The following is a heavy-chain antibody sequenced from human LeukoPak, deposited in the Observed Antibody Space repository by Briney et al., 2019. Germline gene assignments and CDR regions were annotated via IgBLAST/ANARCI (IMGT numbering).Heavy chain of an antibody. D-gene: IGHD3-3*01. V-gene: IGHV4-4*07. CDR1: GGSISSYF. CDR2: IYTSGST. CDR3: ARDRFGDLNYFDY. Sequence: SETLSLTCTVSGGSISSYFWSWIQQPAGKGLEWIGRIYTSGSTNYNPSLKSRVTISADKSTNQFSLKLSSVTAADTAVYYCARDRFGDLNYFDYWGQGTLVTVSS. J-gene: IGHJ4*02.